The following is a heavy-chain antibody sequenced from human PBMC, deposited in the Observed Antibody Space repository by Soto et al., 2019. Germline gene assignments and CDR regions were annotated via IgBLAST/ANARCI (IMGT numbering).Heavy chain of an antibody. CDR2: IGTAGDT. D-gene: IGHD3-22*01. J-gene: IGHJ6*02. Sequence: GGAPRLSCGAPGFTLNNYDTHRVRPTKRKGLEWVSAIGTAGDTYYPGSVKGRFTISRENAKNSLYLQMNSLRAGDTAVYYCARSPPGGYHYYYGLDVWGQGTTVTVSS. CDR3: ARSPPGGYHYYYGLDV. V-gene: IGHV3-13*04. CDR1: GFTLNNYD.